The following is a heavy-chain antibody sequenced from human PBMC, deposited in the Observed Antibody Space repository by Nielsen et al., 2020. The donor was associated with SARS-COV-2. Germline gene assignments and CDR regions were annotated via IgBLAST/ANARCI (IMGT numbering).Heavy chain of an antibody. J-gene: IGHJ4*02. V-gene: IGHV4-34*01. CDR3: ARDTKIQLWLRPFDY. CDR2: INHSGST. Sequence: SETLSLTCAVYGGSFSGYYWSWIRQPPGKGLEWIGEINHSGSTNYNPSLKSRVTISVDTSKNQFSLKLSSVTAADTAVYYCARDTKIQLWLRPFDYWGQGTLVTVSS. CDR1: GGSFSGYY. D-gene: IGHD5-18*01.